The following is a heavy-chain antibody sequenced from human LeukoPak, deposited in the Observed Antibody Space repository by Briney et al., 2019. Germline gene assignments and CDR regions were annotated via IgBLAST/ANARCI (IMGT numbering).Heavy chain of an antibody. V-gene: IGHV3-48*01. CDR3: ARGRGYSYGIPYYYYYMDV. CDR2: ISGSNYTI. J-gene: IGHJ6*03. D-gene: IGHD5-18*01. CDR1: GFTFSSYS. Sequence: GGSLRLSCAASGFTFSSYSTNWVRQAPGEGVEWVSYISGSNYTIYYADSVKGRFTISRDNAKNSLYLQMNSLRADDTAVYYCARGRGYSYGIPYYYYYMDVWGKGTTVTVSS.